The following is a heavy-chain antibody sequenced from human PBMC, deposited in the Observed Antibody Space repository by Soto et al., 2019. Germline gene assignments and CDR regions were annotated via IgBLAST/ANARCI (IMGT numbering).Heavy chain of an antibody. Sequence: ETLSLTCTVSGGSISSSSYYWGWIRQPPGKGLEWIGSIYYSGSTYYNPSLKSRVTISVDTSKNQFSLKLSSVTAADTAVYYCARHRDIVVVPAAMRAGWFDYWGQGTLVTVSS. V-gene: IGHV4-39*01. CDR2: IYYSGST. D-gene: IGHD2-2*01. J-gene: IGHJ4*02. CDR3: ARHRDIVVVPAAMRAGWFDY. CDR1: GGSISSSSYY.